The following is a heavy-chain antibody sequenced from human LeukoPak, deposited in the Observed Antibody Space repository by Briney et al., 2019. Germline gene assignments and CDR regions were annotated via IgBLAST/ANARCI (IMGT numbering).Heavy chain of an antibody. CDR2: INTNTGNP. D-gene: IGHD3-10*01. CDR3: ARDARVRGFQELGY. V-gene: IGHV7-4-1*02. Sequence: ASVKVSCKASGYTFTSYAMNWVRQAPGQGLEGMGWINTNTGNPTYAQGFTGRFVFSLDTSVSTAYLQISSLKAEDTAVYYCARDARVRGFQELGYWGQGTLVTVSS. CDR1: GYTFTSYA. J-gene: IGHJ4*02.